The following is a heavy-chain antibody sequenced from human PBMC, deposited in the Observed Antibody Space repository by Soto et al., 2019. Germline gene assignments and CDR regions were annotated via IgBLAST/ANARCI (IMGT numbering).Heavy chain of an antibody. J-gene: IGHJ5*02. CDR2: IYYSGST. V-gene: IGHV4-59*01. D-gene: IGHD5-12*01. CDR3: AREPTDGYNVS. CDR1: GGSISSYY. Sequence: SETLSLTCTVSGGSISSYYWSWSRQPPGKGLEWIGYIYYSGSTNYNPSLKSRVTISVDTSKNQFSLKLSSVTAADRAVYYCAREPTDGYNVSWGQATLVSVPP.